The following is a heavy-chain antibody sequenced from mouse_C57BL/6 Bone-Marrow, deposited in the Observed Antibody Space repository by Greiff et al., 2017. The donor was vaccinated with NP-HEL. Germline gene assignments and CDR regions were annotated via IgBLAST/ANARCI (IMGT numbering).Heavy chain of an antibody. V-gene: IGHV5-9*01. J-gene: IGHJ4*01. CDR3: ARRAVVARAMDY. D-gene: IGHD1-1*01. CDR2: ISGGGGNT. Sequence: EVQVVESGGGLVKPGGSLKLSCAASGFTFSSYTMSWVRQTPEKRLEWVATISGGGGNTYYPDSVKGRFTISRDNAKNTLYLQMSSLRSEGTALYYCARRAVVARAMDYWGQGTSVTVSS. CDR1: GFTFSSYT.